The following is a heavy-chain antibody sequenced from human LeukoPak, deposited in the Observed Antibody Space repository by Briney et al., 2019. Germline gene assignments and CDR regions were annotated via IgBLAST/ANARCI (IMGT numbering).Heavy chain of an antibody. CDR1: GGTFSSYA. V-gene: IGHV1-69*13. CDR3: ARGRTSIAVAGTGIYYYYGMDV. D-gene: IGHD6-19*01. J-gene: IGHJ6*02. Sequence: SVKVSCKASGGTFSSYAISWVRQAPGQGLEWMGGIIPIFGTANYAQKFQGRVTITADESTSTAYMELSSLRSEDTAVYYCARGRTSIAVAGTGIYYYYGMDVWGQGTTVTVSS. CDR2: IIPIFGTA.